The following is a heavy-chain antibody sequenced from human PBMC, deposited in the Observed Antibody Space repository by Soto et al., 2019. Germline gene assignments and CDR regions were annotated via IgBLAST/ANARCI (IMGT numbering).Heavy chain of an antibody. V-gene: IGHV3-30-3*01. Sequence: QVQLVESGGGVVQPGRSLRLSCAASGFTFSGYPMHWVRQAPGKGLEWVAVVSFNGVNEYYADSVKGRFTISRDNSKNTLYLQMNSLRAEDTAVYYCARDSARHGDTQIDYWGQGTLVTVSS. CDR3: ARDSARHGDTQIDY. J-gene: IGHJ4*02. CDR2: VSFNGVNE. D-gene: IGHD3-10*01. CDR1: GFTFSGYP.